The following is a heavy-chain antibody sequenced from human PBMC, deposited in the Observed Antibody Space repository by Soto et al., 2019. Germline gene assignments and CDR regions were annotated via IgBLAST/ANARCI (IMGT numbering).Heavy chain of an antibody. V-gene: IGHV3-23*01. J-gene: IGHJ3*02. CDR2: VGGSDSDK. Sequence: EVQLLESGGGVVQPGRSLRLSCAASGFPFSAYAMSWVRQAPGKGLQWVSGVGGSDSDKHYADSVRGRFTVSRDNSKNTLYLQMNSLRADDTAVYYCAKDATAVNGVWDPFDMWGQGTEVTVSS. CDR3: AKDATAVNGVWDPFDM. CDR1: GFPFSAYA. D-gene: IGHD2-8*01.